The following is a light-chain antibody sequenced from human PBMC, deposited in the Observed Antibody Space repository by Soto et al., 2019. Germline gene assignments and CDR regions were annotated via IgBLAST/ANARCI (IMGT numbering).Light chain of an antibody. CDR3: QQSYSTLPIT. Sequence: IQMTQSPFSLSDSVEDRVFIPCRICPVIKNYLGWHQQKPGKAPKLLIYAASSIQSGVPSRFSGSGSETDFTLTISSLQPEDFATYYCQQSYSTLPITFGQGTRLEIK. V-gene: IGKV1-39*01. CDR1: PVIKNY. CDR2: AAS. J-gene: IGKJ5*01.